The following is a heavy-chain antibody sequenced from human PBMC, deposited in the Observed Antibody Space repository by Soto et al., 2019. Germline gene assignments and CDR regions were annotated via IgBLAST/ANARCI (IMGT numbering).Heavy chain of an antibody. CDR3: AKWDGYGDH. J-gene: IGHJ5*02. CDR1: GFTFSSNS. CDR2: ISIGGDKT. D-gene: IGHD5-12*01. Sequence: EVQLLESGGDLIQPGGSLRLSCAASGFTFSSNSFTWVRQAPGKGLEYVSGISIGGDKTWHADSVKGQFTVSRDNSKNTVYLQMNSLRVDDTAVYYCAKWDGYGDHWGQGTLVTVSS. V-gene: IGHV3-23*01.